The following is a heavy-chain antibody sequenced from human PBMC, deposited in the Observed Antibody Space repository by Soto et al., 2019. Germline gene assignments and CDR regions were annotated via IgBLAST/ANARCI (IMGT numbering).Heavy chain of an antibody. CDR2: IYSGGST. CDR3: ARGPYYDILTGFPYGMDV. V-gene: IGHV3-53*01. Sequence: VGSLRLSCAASGFTVSSNYMSWVRQAPGKGLEWVSVIYSGGSTYYADSVKGRFTISRDNSKNTLYLQMNSLRAEDMAVYYCARGPYYDILTGFPYGMDVWGQGTTVTVSS. J-gene: IGHJ6*02. CDR1: GFTVSSNY. D-gene: IGHD3-9*01.